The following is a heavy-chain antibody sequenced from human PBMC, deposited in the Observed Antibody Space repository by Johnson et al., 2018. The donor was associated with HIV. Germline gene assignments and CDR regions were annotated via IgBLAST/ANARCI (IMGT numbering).Heavy chain of an antibody. CDR2: ISYDGNNE. Sequence: QVQLVESGGGVVQPGRSLRLSCAASGFTFSSYAMHWVRQAPGKGLEWVAVISYDGNNEYYADSVKGRFTISRDNSKNTLYLQMNSLRAGDTAVYYCARVTNDAFDIWGQGTVVTVSS. V-gene: IGHV3-30*14. J-gene: IGHJ3*02. CDR3: ARVTNDAFDI. CDR1: GFTFSSYA.